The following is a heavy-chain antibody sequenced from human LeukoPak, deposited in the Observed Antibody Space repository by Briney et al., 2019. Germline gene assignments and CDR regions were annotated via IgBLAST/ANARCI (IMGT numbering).Heavy chain of an antibody. Sequence: GGSLRLSCAASGFTLSTYWMSWVRQAPGKGLEWVANIKQDGSEKYYVDSVKGPFTISRDNAKNSLYLQMNSLRVEDTAVYYFAKVAKYYYGSETYYFFDYWGQGTLVTASS. CDR3: AKVAKYYYGSETYYFFDY. V-gene: IGHV3-7*01. J-gene: IGHJ4*02. D-gene: IGHD3-10*01. CDR2: IKQDGSEK. CDR1: GFTLSTYW.